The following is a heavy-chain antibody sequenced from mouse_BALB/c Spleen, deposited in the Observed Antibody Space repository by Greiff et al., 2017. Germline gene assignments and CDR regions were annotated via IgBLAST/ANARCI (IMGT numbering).Heavy chain of an antibody. CDR3: NNYGYNYYAMDY. Sequence: VQLQQSGAELVRSGASVKLSCTASGFNIKDYYMHWVKQRPEQGLEWIGWIDPENGDTEYAPKFQGKATMTADTSSNTAYLQLSSLTSEDTAVYYCNNYGYNYYAMDYWGQGTSVTVSS. CDR2: IDPENGDT. D-gene: IGHD1-2*01. V-gene: IGHV14-4*02. J-gene: IGHJ4*01. CDR1: GFNIKDYY.